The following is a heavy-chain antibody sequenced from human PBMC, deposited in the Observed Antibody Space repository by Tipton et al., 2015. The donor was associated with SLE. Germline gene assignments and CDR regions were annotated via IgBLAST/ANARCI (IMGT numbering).Heavy chain of an antibody. J-gene: IGHJ2*01. Sequence: TLSLTCTVSGVSISSHYWSWIRQPPGKGLEWVGYIYYTGSTNYNPSLRSRVTMSIDASQNRVSLRLKSVSAADTAVYYCARGSDGEYVRYFDVWGPGTLVTVSS. CDR3: ARGSDGEYVRYFDV. V-gene: IGHV4-59*11. D-gene: IGHD4-17*01. CDR1: GVSISSHY. CDR2: IYYTGST.